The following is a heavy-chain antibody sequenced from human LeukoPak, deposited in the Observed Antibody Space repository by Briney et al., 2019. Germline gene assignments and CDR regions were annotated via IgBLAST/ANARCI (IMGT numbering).Heavy chain of an antibody. CDR3: ARGVLSYSDYGGNSAVLHFDY. V-gene: IGHV4-34*01. CDR2: INHSGST. Sequence: SETLSLTCAVYGGSFSGYYWSWIRQPPGKGLEWIGEINHSGSTNYNPSLKSRVTISVDTSKNQFSLKLSSVTAADTAVYYCARGVLSYSDYGGNSAVLHFDYWGQGTLVTVSS. J-gene: IGHJ4*02. CDR1: GGSFSGYY. D-gene: IGHD4-23*01.